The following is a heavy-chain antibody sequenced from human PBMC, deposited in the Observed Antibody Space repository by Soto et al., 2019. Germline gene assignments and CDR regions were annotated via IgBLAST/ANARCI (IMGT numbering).Heavy chain of an antibody. V-gene: IGHV5-51*01. D-gene: IGHD6-19*01. CDR3: ARPFPSSGYPHFDY. CDR1: GYSYTTYW. J-gene: IGHJ4*02. CDR2: IYPGDSDT. Sequence: PGESLKISCKGSGYSYTTYWIGWVRQMPGKGLEWMGIIYPGDSDTRYSPSFQGQATISADKSISTAYLQWSSLKASDTAMYYCARPFPSSGYPHFDYWGQGTQVTVSS.